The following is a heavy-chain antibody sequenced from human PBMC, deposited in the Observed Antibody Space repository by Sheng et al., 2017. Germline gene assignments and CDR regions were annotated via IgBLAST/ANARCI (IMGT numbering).Heavy chain of an antibody. CDR2: IIPILGIA. V-gene: IGHV1-69*08. CDR3: AREGKGIVVVPAAMGYYYMDV. CDR1: GGTFSSYT. J-gene: IGHJ6*03. Sequence: QVQLVQSGAEVKKPGSSVKVSCKASGGTFSSYTISWVRQAPGQGLEWMGRIIPILGIANYAQKFQGRVTITADKSTSTAYMELSSLRSEDTAVYYCAREGKGIVVVPAAMGYYYMDVWGKGTTGHRLL. D-gene: IGHD2-2*01.